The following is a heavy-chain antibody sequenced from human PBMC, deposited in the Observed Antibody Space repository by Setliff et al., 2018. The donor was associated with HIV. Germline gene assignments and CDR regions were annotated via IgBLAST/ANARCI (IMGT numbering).Heavy chain of an antibody. V-gene: IGHV3-30*04. J-gene: IGHJ6*03. CDR2: ISYDGSNK. CDR1: RFTFSGYA. Sequence: GGSLRLSCAASRFTFSGYAMHWVRQAPGKGLEWVAVISYDGSNKYYPDSVKGRFTISRGNSKNTLYLQMNSLRVEDTAVYYCARDPGYGPFGVLTRKGPGYYYYYMDVWGKGTTVTVSS. CDR3: ARDPGYGPFGVLTRKGPGYYYYYMDV. D-gene: IGHD3-3*01.